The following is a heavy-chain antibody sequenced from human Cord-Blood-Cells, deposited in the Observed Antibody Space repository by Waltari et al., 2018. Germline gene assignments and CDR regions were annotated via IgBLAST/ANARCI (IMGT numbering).Heavy chain of an antibody. Sequence: EVQLVESGGGLIQPGGSLRLSCAASGFTVSSNYMSWVRQAPGKGLGWVSVIYSGGSTYYADSVKGRFTSSRDNSKNTLYLQMNSLRAEDTAVYYCARAGSYYAFDIWGQGTMVTVSS. CDR1: GFTVSSNY. D-gene: IGHD1-26*01. J-gene: IGHJ3*02. CDR3: ARAGSYYAFDI. V-gene: IGHV3-53*01. CDR2: IYSGGST.